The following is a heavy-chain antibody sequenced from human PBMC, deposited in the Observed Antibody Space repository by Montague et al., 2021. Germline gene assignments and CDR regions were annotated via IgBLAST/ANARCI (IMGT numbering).Heavy chain of an antibody. D-gene: IGHD6-19*01. Sequence: PALVKPTQTLTLTCSLSGFSLSSIGTCVSWIRQPPGKALEWLALIEWDDQKYYTKSLAARLTISRDTSQNQVVLRMTNLDPVDTATYFCARINKELRSENGQWLDFDYWGQGILVTVSS. V-gene: IGHV2-70*01. CDR2: IEWDDQK. CDR1: GFSLSSIGTC. CDR3: ARINKELRSENGQWLDFDY. J-gene: IGHJ4*02.